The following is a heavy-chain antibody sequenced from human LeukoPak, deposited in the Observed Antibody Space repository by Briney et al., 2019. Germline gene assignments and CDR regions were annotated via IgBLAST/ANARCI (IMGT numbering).Heavy chain of an antibody. D-gene: IGHD1-1*01. CDR2: ISGSGSGGNT. Sequence: GGSLRLSCAASGFTFSSYAMSWVRQSPGKGLEWVSAISGSGSGGNTYYADSVKGRFTISKDTSKNTLYLQMNNLRVEDTAVYYCARETGTKPFDYWGQGTLVTVSS. CDR1: GFTFSSYA. J-gene: IGHJ4*02. CDR3: ARETGTKPFDY. V-gene: IGHV3-23*01.